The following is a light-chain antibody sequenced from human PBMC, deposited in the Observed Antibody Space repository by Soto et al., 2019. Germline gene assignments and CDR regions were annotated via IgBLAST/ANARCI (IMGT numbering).Light chain of an antibody. V-gene: IGLV2-11*01. CDR2: DVN. J-gene: IGLJ1*01. CDR3: CSYAGSYAFDV. Sequence: SVLTQPRSVSGTPGQSVTISCTGTRSDVGAYNYVSWYQQHPGEAPRLLIYDVNTRPSGVPDRFSGSKSGNTASLTISGLQPEYEADYYCCSYAGSYAFDVFGTGTKVTVL. CDR1: RSDVGAYNY.